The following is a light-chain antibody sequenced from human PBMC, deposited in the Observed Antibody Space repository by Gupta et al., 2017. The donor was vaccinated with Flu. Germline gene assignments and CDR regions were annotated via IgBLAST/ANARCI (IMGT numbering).Light chain of an antibody. CDR2: LGS. CDR3: MQALQDPIT. Sequence: DIVMTQSPLSLPVTPGEPASISCRSSQSLLHSNGNTHLDWYLQKPGQSPQLLIYLGSNRASGVPDRFSGSGSGTDFTLKISRVEAEDVGIYYCMQALQDPITFGGGTKVEIK. J-gene: IGKJ4*01. CDR1: QSLLHSNGNTH. V-gene: IGKV2-28*01.